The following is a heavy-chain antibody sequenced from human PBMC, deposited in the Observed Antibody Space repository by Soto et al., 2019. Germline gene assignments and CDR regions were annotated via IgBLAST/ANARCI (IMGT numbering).Heavy chain of an antibody. J-gene: IGHJ4*02. D-gene: IGHD2-21*02. V-gene: IGHV4-61*08. CDR2: IFHTGSA. Sequence: SETLSLTCSVSGVSITNSDYYLSWIRQPPGKGLEWIGYIFHTGSASYKSSLKGRVTFSVDTSKNPFSMNLKSVTDADTAAYFCARVRVRMTASLFYFDSWDQGSLVTVSS. CDR1: GVSITNSDYY. CDR3: ARVRVRMTASLFYFDS.